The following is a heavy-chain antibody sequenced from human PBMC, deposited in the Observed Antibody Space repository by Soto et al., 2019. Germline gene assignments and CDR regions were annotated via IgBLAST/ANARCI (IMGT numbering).Heavy chain of an antibody. CDR2: IKTDGSST. V-gene: IGHV3-74*01. J-gene: IGHJ4*02. CDR3: ARGASGSNSPFDD. D-gene: IGHD3-10*01. Sequence: EVQLVESGGGLVQPGGSLRLSCAASGFTFSSYWMHWVRQAPGKGLVWVSRIKTDGSSTTYADSVKGRFSISRDNAKNTLYLQMNSLRAEDTAVYYCARGASGSNSPFDDWGQGTLVTVSS. CDR1: GFTFSSYW.